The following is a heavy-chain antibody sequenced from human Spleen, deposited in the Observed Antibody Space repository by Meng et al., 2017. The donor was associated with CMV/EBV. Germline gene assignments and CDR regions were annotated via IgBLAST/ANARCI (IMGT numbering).Heavy chain of an antibody. CDR1: GGSISSGDYY. J-gene: IGHJ6*02. CDR2: IYYSGNT. Sequence: SETLSLTCTVSGGSISSGDYYWSWIRQPPGKGLEWIGYIYYSGNTYYNPSLKSRLSISVDTSKNQFSLKLSSVTDADTAVFYCARARAAIDYYFYGMDVWGQGATVTVSS. D-gene: IGHD2-2*02. CDR3: ARARAAIDYYFYGMDV. V-gene: IGHV4-30-4*08.